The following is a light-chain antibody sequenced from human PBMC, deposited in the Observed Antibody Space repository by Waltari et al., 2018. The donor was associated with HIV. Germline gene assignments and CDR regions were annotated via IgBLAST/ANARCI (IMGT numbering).Light chain of an antibody. CDR1: SSNLGNNY. CDR3: GTWDSSLSLV. CDR2: DNN. J-gene: IGLJ2*01. Sequence: QSVLPHPPSVSAAPGPQFTISCSGSSSNLGNNYVSWSQQLPGTAPKLLIYDNNKRPSGIPDRFSGSKSGTSATLGITGLQTGDEADYYCGTWDSSLSLVFGGGTKLTVL. V-gene: IGLV1-51*01.